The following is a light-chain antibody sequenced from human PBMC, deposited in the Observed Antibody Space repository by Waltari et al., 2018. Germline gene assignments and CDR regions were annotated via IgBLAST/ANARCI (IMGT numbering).Light chain of an antibody. CDR1: QSVSSN. J-gene: IGKJ1*01. Sequence: EIVMTQSPATLSVSPGERATLSCRASQSVSSNLAWYQQKPGKAPRLLIYGASTRATGFPARFSGSGSGTEFTLTISSLQSEDFAVYYCQQYHNWWTFGQGTKVEIK. CDR3: QQYHNWWT. V-gene: IGKV3-15*01. CDR2: GAS.